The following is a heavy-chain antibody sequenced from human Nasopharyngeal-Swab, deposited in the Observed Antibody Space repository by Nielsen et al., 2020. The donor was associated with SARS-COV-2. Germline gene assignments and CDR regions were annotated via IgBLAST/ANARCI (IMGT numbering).Heavy chain of an antibody. D-gene: IGHD1-20*01. J-gene: IGHJ4*02. Sequence: SVKASCKASGFTFTSSAVQWVRQARGQRLEWIGWIVVGSGNTNYAQKFQERVTITRDMSTSTAYMELSSLRSEDTAVYYCAAAVLTGTHMIFDYWGQGTLVTVSS. V-gene: IGHV1-58*01. CDR2: IVVGSGNT. CDR3: AAAVLTGTHMIFDY. CDR1: GFTFTSSA.